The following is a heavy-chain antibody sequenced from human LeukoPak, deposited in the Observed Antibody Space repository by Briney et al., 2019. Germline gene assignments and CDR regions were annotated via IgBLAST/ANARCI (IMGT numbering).Heavy chain of an antibody. D-gene: IGHD4-17*01. CDR1: GFTFPTYA. V-gene: IGHV3-23*01. CDR3: AKVGGGDYPQGLNWYFDL. J-gene: IGHJ2*01. Sequence: GGSLRLSCAASGFTFPTYAMKWVRQAPGKGLEWVSSIRVSDGARFYADSVKGRFTISRDNSKNTLYLQMNSLRAEDTAVYYCAKVGGGDYPQGLNWYFDLWGRGTLVTVSS. CDR2: IRVSDGAR.